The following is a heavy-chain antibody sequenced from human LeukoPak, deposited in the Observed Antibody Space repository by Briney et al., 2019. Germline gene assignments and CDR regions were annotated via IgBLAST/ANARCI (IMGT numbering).Heavy chain of an antibody. J-gene: IGHJ4*02. D-gene: IGHD3-3*01. Sequence: TSETLSLTCTVSGGSISSYYWSWIRQPAGKGLEWIGRIYTSGSTNYNPSLKSRVTMSVDTSKNQFSLKLSSVTAADTAVYYCARTHGVYYDFWSGAPYFDYWGQGTLVTVSS. CDR2: IYTSGST. CDR3: ARTHGVYYDFWSGAPYFDY. CDR1: GGSISSYY. V-gene: IGHV4-4*07.